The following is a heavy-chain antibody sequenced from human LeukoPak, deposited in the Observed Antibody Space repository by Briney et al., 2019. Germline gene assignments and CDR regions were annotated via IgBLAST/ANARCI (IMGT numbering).Heavy chain of an antibody. J-gene: IGHJ4*02. D-gene: IGHD3-9*01. V-gene: IGHV1-8*01. CDR3: ARGPAGEPAILTGYYIDY. CDR1: GYTFTSYD. CDR2: MNPNSGNT. Sequence: WASVKVSCKASGYTFTSYDINWVRQATGQGLEWMGWMNPNSGNTGYAQKFQGRVTMTRNTSISTAYMELSSLRSEDTAVYYCARGPAGEPAILTGYYIDYWGQGTLVTVSS.